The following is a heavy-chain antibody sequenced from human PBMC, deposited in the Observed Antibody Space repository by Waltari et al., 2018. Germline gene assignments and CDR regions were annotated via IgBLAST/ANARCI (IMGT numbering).Heavy chain of an antibody. J-gene: IGHJ4*02. D-gene: IGHD6-19*01. V-gene: IGHV3-30*03. Sequence: QLVGSGGGVVQPGGSLRLSCAASGFTFRNYGMHWVRQSPGKGREWGAVILSDGSNEYYADSVKGRFTISRDNSKNTLYLQMNSLRVQDTAVYYCARGSYSSGCDFWGQGTQVTVSS. CDR3: ARGSYSSGCDF. CDR1: GFTFRNYG. CDR2: ILSDGSNE.